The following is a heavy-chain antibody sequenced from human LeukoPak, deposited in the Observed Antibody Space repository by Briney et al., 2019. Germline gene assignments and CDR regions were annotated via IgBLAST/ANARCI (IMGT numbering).Heavy chain of an antibody. Sequence: SVKVSCKASGGTFSSYAISWVRQAPGQGLEWMGGIIPIFGTANYAQKFQGRVTITADESTSTAYMELSSLRSEDTAVYYCARDAFPSTYYYDSSGYGYWGQGTLVTVSS. CDR3: ARDAFPSTYYYDSSGYGY. CDR1: GGTFSSYA. V-gene: IGHV1-69*13. CDR2: IIPIFGTA. D-gene: IGHD3-22*01. J-gene: IGHJ4*02.